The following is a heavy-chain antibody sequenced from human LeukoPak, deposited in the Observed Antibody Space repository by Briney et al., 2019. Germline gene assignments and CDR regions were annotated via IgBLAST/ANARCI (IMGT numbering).Heavy chain of an antibody. CDR2: IYSSGST. D-gene: IGHD2-8*02. CDR3: ARGTGKRLDY. J-gene: IGHJ4*02. V-gene: IGHV4-59*01. Sequence: SETLSLTCTVSGGSISSYSWSWLRQPPGKGLEWIGYIYSSGSTTYNPSLKSRVTISVDTSENQFSLKLSSVTAADTAVYYCARGTGKRLDYWGQGTLVTVSS. CDR1: GGSISSYS.